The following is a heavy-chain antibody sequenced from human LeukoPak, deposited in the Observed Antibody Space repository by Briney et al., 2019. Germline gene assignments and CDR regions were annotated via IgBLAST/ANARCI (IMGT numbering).Heavy chain of an antibody. Sequence: GGSLRLSCTASGFTFSTHAMTWVRQAPGKGLECVSGISASGTGTYYADSVKGRFTISRDNSKNTLYLQMNSLRVDDTAVYYCAKVLRDSGWEYFFDYWGQGTLVTVSS. CDR2: ISASGTGT. D-gene: IGHD6-19*01. J-gene: IGHJ4*02. CDR3: AKVLRDSGWEYFFDY. V-gene: IGHV3-23*01. CDR1: GFTFSTHA.